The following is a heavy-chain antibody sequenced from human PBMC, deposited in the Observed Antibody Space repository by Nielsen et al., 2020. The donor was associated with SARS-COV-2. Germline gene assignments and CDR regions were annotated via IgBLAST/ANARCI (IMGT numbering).Heavy chain of an antibody. J-gene: IGHJ6*03. CDR2: IIPIFGTA. D-gene: IGHD5-18*01. V-gene: IGHV1-69*13. Sequence: SVKVSCKASGYTFTSYGISWVRQAPGQGLEWMGGIIPIFGTANYAQKFQGRVTITADESTSTAYMELSSLRSEDTAVYYCARDTAMVEGVYYYYMDVWGKGTTVTVSS. CDR3: ARDTAMVEGVYYYYMDV. CDR1: GYTFTSYG.